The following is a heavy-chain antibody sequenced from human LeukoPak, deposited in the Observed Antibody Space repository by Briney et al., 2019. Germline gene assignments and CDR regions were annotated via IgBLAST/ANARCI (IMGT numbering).Heavy chain of an antibody. J-gene: IGHJ2*01. Sequence: PSETLSLTCAVYGGSFSGYYWSWIRQPPGKGLEWIGEINHSGSTNYNPSLKSRVTISVDTSKNQFSLKLSSVTAADTAVYYCAREVRYFDWHPGGYFDLWGRGTLVTVSS. CDR2: INHSGST. V-gene: IGHV4-34*01. CDR3: AREVRYFDWHPGGYFDL. CDR1: GGSFSGYY. D-gene: IGHD3-9*01.